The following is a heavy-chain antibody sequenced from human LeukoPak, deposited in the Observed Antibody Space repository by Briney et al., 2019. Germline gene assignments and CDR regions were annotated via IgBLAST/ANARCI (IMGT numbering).Heavy chain of an antibody. CDR1: GGTFSSYA. V-gene: IGHV1-69*13. Sequence: ASVKVSCKASGGTFSSYAISWVRQAPGQGLEWMGGIIPIFDTADYAQKFQGRVTITADESTSTAYMELSSLRSEDTAVFYCARISLGAIWGYYYGMDVWGQGTTVTVSS. D-gene: IGHD1-26*01. J-gene: IGHJ6*02. CDR3: ARISLGAIWGYYYGMDV. CDR2: IIPIFDTA.